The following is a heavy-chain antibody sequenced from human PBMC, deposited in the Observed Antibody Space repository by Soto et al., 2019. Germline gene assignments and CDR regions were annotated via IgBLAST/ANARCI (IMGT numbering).Heavy chain of an antibody. CDR1: GFTFSSYW. Sequence: PGGSLRLSCAASGFTFSSYWMSWVRQAPGKGLEWVANIKQDGSEKYYVDSVKGRFTISRDNAKNSLYLQMNSLRAEDTAVYYCARDLWARGPDSPEVSGSSNDYWGQGTLVTVSS. D-gene: IGHD3-10*01. J-gene: IGHJ4*02. V-gene: IGHV3-7*01. CDR3: ARDLWARGPDSPEVSGSSNDY. CDR2: IKQDGSEK.